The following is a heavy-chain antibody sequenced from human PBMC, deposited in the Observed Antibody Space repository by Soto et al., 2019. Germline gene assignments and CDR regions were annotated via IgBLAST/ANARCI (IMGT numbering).Heavy chain of an antibody. CDR3: ARVDYDSSGYYGSCFDY. D-gene: IGHD3-22*01. Sequence: VSVKVSCKASGYTFTGYYMHWVRQAPGQGLEWMGWINPNSGGTNYAQKFQGRVTMTRDTSISTAYMELSRLRSDDTAVYYCARVDYDSSGYYGSCFDYWGQGTLVTVPQ. V-gene: IGHV1-2*02. CDR1: GYTFTGYY. J-gene: IGHJ4*02. CDR2: INPNSGGT.